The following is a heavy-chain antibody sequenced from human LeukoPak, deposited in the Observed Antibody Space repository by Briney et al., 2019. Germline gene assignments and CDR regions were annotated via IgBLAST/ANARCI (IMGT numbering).Heavy chain of an antibody. J-gene: IGHJ5*02. CDR1: GYTFTSYG. Sequence: ASVKVSCKASGYTFTSYGISWVRQAPGQGLEWMGWISAYNGNTNYAQKLQGRVTMTTDTSTSTAYMELRSLRSDDTAVYYCARDVVRGVMCNWFDPWGQGTLVTVSS. CDR3: ARDVVRGVMCNWFDP. D-gene: IGHD3-10*01. CDR2: ISAYNGNT. V-gene: IGHV1-18*04.